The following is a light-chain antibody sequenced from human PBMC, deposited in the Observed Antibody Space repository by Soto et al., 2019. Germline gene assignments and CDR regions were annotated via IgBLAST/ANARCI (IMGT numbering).Light chain of an antibody. J-gene: IGLJ3*02. Sequence: QSALTQPPSASGSPGQSVTISCTGTSSDVGGYQYVSWYQQHPGKAPKLMIYGVTKWPSGVPDRFSGSKSGNTASLTVSGLQAEDEADYYCASWDDSLSGQVFGGGTKLTVL. CDR2: GVT. CDR1: SSDVGGYQY. V-gene: IGLV2-8*01. CDR3: ASWDDSLSGQV.